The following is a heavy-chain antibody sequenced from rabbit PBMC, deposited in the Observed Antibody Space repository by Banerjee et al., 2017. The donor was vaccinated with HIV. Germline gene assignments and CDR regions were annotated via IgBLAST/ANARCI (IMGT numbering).Heavy chain of an antibody. D-gene: IGHD6-1*01. J-gene: IGHJ3*01. Sequence: QEQLVESGGGLVQPGGSLKLSCKASGSDISSNAMCWVRQAPGKGLELIACIYSSNGDKWYASWVNGRFTISRSTSLNTVDLKMTSLTVADTATYFCGRDRDGDAGYGSLALWGQGTLVTVS. V-gene: IGHV1S47*01. CDR3: GRDRDGDAGYGSLAL. CDR1: GSDISSNA. CDR2: IYSSNGDK.